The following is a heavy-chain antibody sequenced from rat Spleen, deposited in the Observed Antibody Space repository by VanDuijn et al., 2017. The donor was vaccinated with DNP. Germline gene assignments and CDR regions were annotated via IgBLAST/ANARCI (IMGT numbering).Heavy chain of an antibody. CDR2: ISTSGGST. Sequence: EVQLVESGGGLVQPGRSMKLSCAASGFTFSSFPMAWVRQAPTKGLEWVATISTSGGSTYYRDSVKGRFTISRDNAKSTLYLQMNSLRSEDTATYYCARQGYGSYGWYFDFWGPGTMVTVSS. CDR3: ARQGYGSYGWYFDF. CDR1: GFTFSSFP. D-gene: IGHD1-3*01. J-gene: IGHJ1*01. V-gene: IGHV5-46*01.